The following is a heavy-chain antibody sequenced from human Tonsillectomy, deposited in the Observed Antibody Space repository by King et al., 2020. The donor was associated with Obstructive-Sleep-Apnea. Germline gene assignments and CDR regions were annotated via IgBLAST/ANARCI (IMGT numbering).Heavy chain of an antibody. V-gene: IGHV3-30*04. J-gene: IGHJ6*02. D-gene: IGHD6-19*01. CDR3: ARESGWTSATIFYGMDV. Sequence: VQLVESGGGVVQPGRSLRLSCAASGFTISNHAMHWVRQAPGQGLEWGAGISYDENSKFCADSVKGRFTISRDNSKNALYLQMNSRRAEDTAVYYCARESGWTSATIFYGMDVWGQGTTVTVSS. CDR2: ISYDENSK. CDR1: GFTISNHA.